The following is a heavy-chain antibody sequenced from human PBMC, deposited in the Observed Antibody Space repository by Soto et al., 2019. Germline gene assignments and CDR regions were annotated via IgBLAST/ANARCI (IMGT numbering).Heavy chain of an antibody. CDR1: GGSSSSSRYD. J-gene: IGHJ6*02. CDR2: IYYSGST. D-gene: IGHD3-3*01. Sequence: SETLSLTCTVSGGSSSSSRYDWGWIRQPPGKGLEWIGSIYYSGSTYYNPSLKSRVTISVDTSKNQFSLKLSSVTAADTAVYYCATHGSDNTLYDFWSGSYYYYGMDVWGQGTTVTVCS. CDR3: ATHGSDNTLYDFWSGSYYYYGMDV. V-gene: IGHV4-39*01.